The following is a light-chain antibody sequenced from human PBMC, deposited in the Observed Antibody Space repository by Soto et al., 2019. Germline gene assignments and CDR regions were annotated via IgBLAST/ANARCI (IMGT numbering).Light chain of an antibody. CDR2: GAS. V-gene: IGKV3-20*01. CDR3: QHYGSALFT. CDR1: QSFSSSY. J-gene: IGKJ3*01. Sequence: IVLTQSPGTLSLSPGERATLSCRASQSFSSSYLAWYQQKPDQAPRLLIYGASSRATGIPDRFSGSGSGTDFTLTISSLEPEDFAVYYCQHYGSALFTFGPGTKVDVK.